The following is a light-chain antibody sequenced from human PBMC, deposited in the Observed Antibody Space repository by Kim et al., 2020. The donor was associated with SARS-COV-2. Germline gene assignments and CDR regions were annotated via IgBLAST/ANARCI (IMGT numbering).Light chain of an antibody. V-gene: IGLV2-14*02. Sequence: QSALTQPASVSGSPGQSITISCTGTSSDVGKFNLVSWYQHHPGKAPKLLIFEVTRRPSGISTRFSGSKSGNTASLAISGLQAEDEADYYCTSYTNDNLLVFGGGTKLTVL. CDR3: TSYTNDNLLV. CDR1: SSDVGKFNL. CDR2: EVT. J-gene: IGLJ2*01.